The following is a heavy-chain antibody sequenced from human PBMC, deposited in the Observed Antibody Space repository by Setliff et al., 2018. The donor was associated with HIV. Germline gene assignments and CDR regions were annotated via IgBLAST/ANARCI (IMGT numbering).Heavy chain of an antibody. Sequence: SETLSLTCTVSGGSISSSSYYWSWIRQPPGKGLEWIVRIYYSGSTYYNPSLQSRVIISVDSSKNLFSLRLSSVTAADTAVDYCVRQERSQADEMSSTICRGLSGLFDYWGQGTRVTVSS. V-gene: IGHV4-39*01. CDR1: GGSISSSSYY. D-gene: IGHD3-10*01. CDR2: IYYSGST. J-gene: IGHJ4*02. CDR3: VRQERSQADEMSSTICRGLSGLFDY.